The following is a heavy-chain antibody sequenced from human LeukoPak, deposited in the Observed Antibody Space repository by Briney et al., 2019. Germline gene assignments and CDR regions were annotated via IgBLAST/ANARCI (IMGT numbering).Heavy chain of an antibody. Sequence: SETLSLTCTVSGGSISSGSYYWSWIRQPAGKGLEWIGRIYTSGCTNYNPSLKSRVTISVDTSKNQFSLKLSSVTAADTAVYYCARGGIAAVVYYFDYWGQGTLVTVSS. CDR2: IYTSGCT. CDR3: ARGGIAAVVYYFDY. D-gene: IGHD6-13*01. CDR1: GGSISSGSYY. J-gene: IGHJ4*02. V-gene: IGHV4-61*02.